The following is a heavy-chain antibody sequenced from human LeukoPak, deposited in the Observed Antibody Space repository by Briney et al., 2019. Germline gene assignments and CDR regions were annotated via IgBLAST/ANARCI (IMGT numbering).Heavy chain of an antibody. Sequence: SETLSLTCTVSGDSISSYYWSWIRQPAGKGLEWIGRISTSGSTNYNPSLKSRVTMSVDTSKNQVSLNLTSVTAADTAVYYCAREGGSYRFLDNWGQGTLVTVSS. CDR1: GDSISSYY. CDR3: AREGGSYRFLDN. D-gene: IGHD1-26*01. CDR2: ISTSGST. J-gene: IGHJ4*02. V-gene: IGHV4-4*07.